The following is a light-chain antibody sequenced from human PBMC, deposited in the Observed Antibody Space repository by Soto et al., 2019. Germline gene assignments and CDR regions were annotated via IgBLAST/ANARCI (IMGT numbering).Light chain of an antibody. V-gene: IGKV2-28*01. J-gene: IGKJ4*01. CDR1: QSLLHSNAYNY. Sequence: DIVMTQSPLSLPVTPGEPASISCRSSQSLLHSNAYNYLDWYLQKPGQSPQLLIYLGSNRASGVPDRFSGSRSGTDFTLKISRVEAEDVGVYYCMQALQTPLTFGGGTKVEIK. CDR2: LGS. CDR3: MQALQTPLT.